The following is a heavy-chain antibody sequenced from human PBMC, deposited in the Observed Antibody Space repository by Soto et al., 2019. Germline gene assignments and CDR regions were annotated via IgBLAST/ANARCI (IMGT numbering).Heavy chain of an antibody. J-gene: IGHJ5*02. Sequence: QVQLVQSGAEVKKPGASVKVSCKASGYTFTSYAMHWVRQAPGQRLEWMGWINAGNGNTKYSQKFQGRVTITRDTSGSRAYMELSSLRSEDTAVYYCARDLRIFRVGNWFDPWGQGTLVTVSS. CDR1: GYTFTSYA. D-gene: IGHD3-3*01. V-gene: IGHV1-3*01. CDR2: INAGNGNT. CDR3: ARDLRIFRVGNWFDP.